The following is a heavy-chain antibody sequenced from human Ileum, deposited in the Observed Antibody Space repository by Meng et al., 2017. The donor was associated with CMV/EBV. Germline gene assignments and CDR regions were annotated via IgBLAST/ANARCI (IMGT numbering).Heavy chain of an antibody. CDR1: GFTFSSDW. V-gene: IGHV3-7*01. D-gene: IGHD2-2*02. Sequence: GASLKISCAASGFTFSSDWMSWVRQAPGKGPEWMANIKRDGSEKYYVDSVKARFTISRDNAKNALYLQMNSLRAEDTAVYYCARDRGCSLTSCDKGGDAFDVWGLGKMVTVSS. CDR3: ARDRGCSLTSCDKGGDAFDV. CDR2: IKRDGSEK. J-gene: IGHJ3*01.